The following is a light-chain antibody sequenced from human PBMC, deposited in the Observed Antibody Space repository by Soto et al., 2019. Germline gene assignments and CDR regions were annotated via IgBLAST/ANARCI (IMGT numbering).Light chain of an antibody. J-gene: IGKJ1*01. CDR3: QHYNSYSEA. Sequence: DIQMTQSPSTLSGSVSDRFTITCGASQTISSWLAWYQQKPGKAPKLLIYKASTLKSGVPSRFSGSGSGTEFTLTISSLQPDDFATYYCQHYNSYSEAFGQGTKVDI. CDR1: QTISSW. V-gene: IGKV1-5*03. CDR2: KAS.